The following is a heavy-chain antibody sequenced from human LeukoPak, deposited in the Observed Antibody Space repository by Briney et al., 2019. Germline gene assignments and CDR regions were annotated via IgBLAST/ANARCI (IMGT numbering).Heavy chain of an antibody. J-gene: IGHJ5*02. V-gene: IGHV4-30-4*08. CDR3: ARASSLFGFDP. CDR1: GGSVSSGSYY. CDR2: IYYSGST. D-gene: IGHD3-16*01. Sequence: SETLSLTCTVSGGSVSSGSYYWSWIRQPPGKGLEWIGYIYYSGSTYYNPSLKSRVTISVDTSKNQFSLKLSSVTAADTAVYYCARASSLFGFDPWGQGTLVTVSS.